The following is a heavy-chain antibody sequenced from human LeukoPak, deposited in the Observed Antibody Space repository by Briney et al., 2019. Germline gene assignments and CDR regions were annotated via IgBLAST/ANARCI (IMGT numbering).Heavy chain of an antibody. J-gene: IGHJ4*02. Sequence: GRSLRLSCAASGFTFSSYGMHWVRQAPGKGLEWVAVISYDGSNKYYADSVKGRFTISRDNSKNTLYLQMNSLRAEDTAVYYCASRGKWLVIDYWGQGTLVTVSS. V-gene: IGHV3-30*03. CDR2: ISYDGSNK. D-gene: IGHD6-19*01. CDR3: ASRGKWLVIDY. CDR1: GFTFSSYG.